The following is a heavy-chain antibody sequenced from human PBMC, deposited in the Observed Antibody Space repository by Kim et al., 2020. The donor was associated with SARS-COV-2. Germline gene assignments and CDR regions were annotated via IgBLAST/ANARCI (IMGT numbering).Heavy chain of an antibody. D-gene: IGHD3-10*01. J-gene: IGHJ6*03. CDR3: AKIIWARSGYMDV. V-gene: IGHV3-23*01. Sequence: GGSLRLSCAASGFTFSSFAMSWVRQAPGKGLEWVSTINYSGDNTYYADSVKGRFTISRDNSKDTLYLQMNSLRAEDTAVYYCAKIIWARSGYMDVWGKGTTVTVSS. CDR1: GFTFSSFA. CDR2: INYSGDNT.